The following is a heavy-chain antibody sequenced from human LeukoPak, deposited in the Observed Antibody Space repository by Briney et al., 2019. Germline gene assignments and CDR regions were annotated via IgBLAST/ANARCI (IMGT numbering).Heavy chain of an antibody. J-gene: IGHJ4*02. CDR2: ISSSGSTI. Sequence: GGSLRLSCAASGFTFSSYEMNWVRQAPGKGLEWVSYISSSGSTIYYADSVKGRFTISRDNAKNSLYLQMNSLRAEDTAVYYCARDWYDYVWGSYRAFDYWGQGTLVTVSS. CDR3: ARDWYDYVWGSYRAFDY. D-gene: IGHD3-16*02. CDR1: GFTFSSYE. V-gene: IGHV3-48*03.